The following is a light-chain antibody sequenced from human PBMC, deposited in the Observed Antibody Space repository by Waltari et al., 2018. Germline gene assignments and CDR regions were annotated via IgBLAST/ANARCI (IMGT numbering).Light chain of an antibody. Sequence: QPVLTQSPSASASLGPSVKLTCHLITGPSDFPIAWHQQQPERGPRYLMKLNSDGSHTKGDEIPDRFSGSSSGAERYLTISSLQSEDEAAYYCQTWGSGIVTFGGGTQLTVL. J-gene: IGLJ2*01. CDR3: QTWGSGIVT. CDR1: TGPSDFP. V-gene: IGLV4-69*01. CDR2: LNSDGSH.